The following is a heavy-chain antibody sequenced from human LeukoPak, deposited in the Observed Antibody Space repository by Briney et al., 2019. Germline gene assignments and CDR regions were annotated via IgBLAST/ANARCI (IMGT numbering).Heavy chain of an antibody. V-gene: IGHV4-59*01. CDR3: ARRVVSSALDLFGY. CDR2: IYYSGST. D-gene: IGHD3-22*01. J-gene: IGHJ4*02. CDR1: GGSISRYY. Sequence: PSETLSLTCTVSGGSISRYYWSWIRQPPGKGLECIGYIYYSGSTNYNPSLKSRVTMSVDTSKNQFSLKLSSVTAADTAVYYCARRVVSSALDLFGYGGQGTLVTVSS.